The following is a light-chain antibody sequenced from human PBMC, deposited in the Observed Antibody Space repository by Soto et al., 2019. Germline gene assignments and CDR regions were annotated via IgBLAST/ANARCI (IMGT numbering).Light chain of an antibody. CDR2: DAS. J-gene: IGKJ5*01. V-gene: IGKV3-11*01. CDR1: QSVSSY. CDR3: QQRSNWPQIT. Sequence: EIVLTQSPATLSLSPGERATLSCRASQSVSSYLAWYQQKPGQAPRLLIYDASHRATGIPARFSGSGSWTDFTLTISSLEPEDFAVYYCQQRSNWPQITFGQGTRLEIK.